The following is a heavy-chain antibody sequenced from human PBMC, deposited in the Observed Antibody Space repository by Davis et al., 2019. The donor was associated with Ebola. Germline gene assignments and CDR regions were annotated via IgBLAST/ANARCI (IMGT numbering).Heavy chain of an antibody. D-gene: IGHD3-10*01. J-gene: IGHJ4*02. CDR3: TTGVVYYDFDY. Sequence: GESLKISCAASGFTFDDYAMHWVRQAPGKGLEWVSLISGDGGSTYYADSVKGRFTIYRDNSKNTLYLQMNSLKTEDTAVYYCTTGVVYYDFDYWGQGTLVTVSS. CDR2: ISGDGGST. CDR1: GFTFDDYA. V-gene: IGHV3-43*02.